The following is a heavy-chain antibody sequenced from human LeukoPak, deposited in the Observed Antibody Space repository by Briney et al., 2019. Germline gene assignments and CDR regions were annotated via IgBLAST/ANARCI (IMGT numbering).Heavy chain of an antibody. J-gene: IGHJ4*02. V-gene: IGHV1-18*01. Sequence: ASVKVSCKASGYTFTSYGISWVRQAPGQGLEWMGWISAYNGNTNYAQKLQGRVTMTTDTSTSTAYMELRSLRSDDTAVYYCARGPITIVRGVIIDYWGQGTLVTVSS. CDR2: ISAYNGNT. CDR1: GYTFTSYG. D-gene: IGHD3-10*01. CDR3: ARGPITIVRGVIIDY.